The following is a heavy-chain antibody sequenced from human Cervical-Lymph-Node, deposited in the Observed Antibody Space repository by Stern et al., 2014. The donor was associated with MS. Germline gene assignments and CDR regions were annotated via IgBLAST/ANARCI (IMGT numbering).Heavy chain of an antibody. CDR1: GFTFSSSG. D-gene: IGHD4-23*01. V-gene: IGHV3-33*01. CDR2: IWYDGSNR. Sequence: EQLVESGGSVVQPGRSLRLSCAASGFTFSSSGMHWVRQAPGKGLEWLAIIWYDGSNRYYADSVKGRFTISRDNSKNTLYLQMNSLRAEDTAVYYCAREGGNTAEYFQHWGQGTLVTVSS. CDR3: AREGGNTAEYFQH. J-gene: IGHJ1*01.